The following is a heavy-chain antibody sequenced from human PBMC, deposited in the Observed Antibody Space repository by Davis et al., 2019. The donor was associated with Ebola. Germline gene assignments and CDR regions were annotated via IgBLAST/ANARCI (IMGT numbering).Heavy chain of an antibody. J-gene: IGHJ4*02. Sequence: GESLKISCAASGFTFSGSAMHWVRQASGKGLEWVGRIRSKANSYATAYAASVKGRFTISRDDSKNTAYLQMNSLKTEDTAVYYCTRYCSSTSCQDYWGQGTLVTVSS. D-gene: IGHD2-2*01. CDR3: TRYCSSTSCQDY. V-gene: IGHV3-73*01. CDR2: IRSKANSYAT. CDR1: GFTFSGSA.